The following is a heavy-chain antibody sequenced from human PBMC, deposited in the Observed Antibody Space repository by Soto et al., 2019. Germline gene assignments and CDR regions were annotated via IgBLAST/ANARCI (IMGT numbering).Heavy chain of an antibody. J-gene: IGHJ5*02. V-gene: IGHV1-24*01. Sequence: GASVKVSCKVSGYTLTELSMHWVRQAPGKGLEWMGGFDPEDGETIYAQKFQGRVTMTEDTSTDTAYMELSSLRSEDTAVYYCATDPLFYGSGSFWFDPWGQGTLVTVSS. CDR2: FDPEDGET. D-gene: IGHD3-10*01. CDR3: ATDPLFYGSGSFWFDP. CDR1: GYTLTELS.